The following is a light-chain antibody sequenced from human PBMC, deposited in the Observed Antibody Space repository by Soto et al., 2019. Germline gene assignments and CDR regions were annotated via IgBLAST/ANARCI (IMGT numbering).Light chain of an antibody. J-gene: IGKJ1*01. V-gene: IGKV3-20*01. CDR2: GAS. CDR1: QSVSRNY. CDR3: QQYVSPPWT. Sequence: EIVLTQSPGTLSLSPGERATLSCRASQSVSRNYLAWYQQKPGQAPSLLIYGASSRATGIPDRFSGSGSGTDFTLTISRLETEDFAVYYCQQYVSPPWTFGQGTKVDI.